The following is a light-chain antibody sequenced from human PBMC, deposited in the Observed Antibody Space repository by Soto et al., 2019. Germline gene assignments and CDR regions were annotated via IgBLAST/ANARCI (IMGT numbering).Light chain of an antibody. J-gene: IGKJ3*01. CDR1: QGISNH. CDR2: AAS. CDR3: QKYNSPTFT. V-gene: IGKV1-27*01. Sequence: DIQMTQSPSSLSASVGDRVTITCRASQGISNHLAWYQQKPGKVPKLLIYAASTLQSGVPSRFSGSGSGADFTLTISSLQPEDVATYSCQKYNSPTFTFGPGTKVDIK.